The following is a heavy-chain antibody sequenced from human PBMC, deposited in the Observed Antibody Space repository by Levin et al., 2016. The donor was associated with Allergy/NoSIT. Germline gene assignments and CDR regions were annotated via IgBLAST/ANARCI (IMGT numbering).Heavy chain of an antibody. J-gene: IGHJ5*02. CDR3: ARVASGILTGYRGLGWFDP. Sequence: WIRQPPGKGLEWVSYISGRSNTIYYTDSVKGRFTVSRDNAKNSLYLQMNSLRDEDTAVYYCARVASGILTGYRGLGWFDPWGQGTLVTVSS. D-gene: IGHD3-9*01. V-gene: IGHV3-48*02. CDR2: ISGRSNTI.